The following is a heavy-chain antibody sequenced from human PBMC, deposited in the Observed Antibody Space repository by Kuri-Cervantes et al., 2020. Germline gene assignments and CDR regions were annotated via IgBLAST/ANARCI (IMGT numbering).Heavy chain of an antibody. CDR2: ISGGSSFI. J-gene: IGHJ6*02. CDR3: ARDYYGMDV. Sequence: GESLKISCAASGFTFDDYAMHWVRQAPGRGLEWVSSISGGSSFIDYADSVKGRFTVSRDNAKESLYLQMNSLRAEDTAVYYCARDYYGMDVWGQGTTVTVSS. CDR1: GFTFDDYA. V-gene: IGHV3-21*01.